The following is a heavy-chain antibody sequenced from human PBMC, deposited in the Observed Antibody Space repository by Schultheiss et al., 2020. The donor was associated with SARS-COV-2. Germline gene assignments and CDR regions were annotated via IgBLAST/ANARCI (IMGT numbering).Heavy chain of an antibody. CDR3: AREGGRTEYWFDP. J-gene: IGHJ5*02. V-gene: IGHV1-2*02. CDR1: GYTFTGYY. Sequence: ASVKVSCKASGYTFTGYYMHWVRQAPGQGLEWMGWINPNSGGTNYAQKFQGRVTMTRDTSISTAYMELSSLRSEDTAVYYCAREGGRTEYWFDPWGQGTLVTVSS. CDR2: INPNSGGT. D-gene: IGHD1-1*01.